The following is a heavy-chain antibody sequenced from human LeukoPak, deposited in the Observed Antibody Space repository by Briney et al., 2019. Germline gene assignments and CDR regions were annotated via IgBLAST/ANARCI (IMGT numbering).Heavy chain of an antibody. V-gene: IGHV4-39*07. D-gene: IGHD3-10*01. CDR3: ARVFDSGSQAYFYYMDV. CDR1: GGSISISNYY. J-gene: IGHJ6*03. Sequence: SETLSLTCTVSGGSISISNYYWAWIRQPPGKGLEWIGSTYYTGTTYYNPSLKSRVTMSVDTSKNQLSLKVSSVTAADTAVYYCARVFDSGSQAYFYYMDVWGKGTTVIISS. CDR2: TYYTGTT.